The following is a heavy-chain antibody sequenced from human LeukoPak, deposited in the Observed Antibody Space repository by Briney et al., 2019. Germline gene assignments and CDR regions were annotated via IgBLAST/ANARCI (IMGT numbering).Heavy chain of an antibody. J-gene: IGHJ4*02. CDR1: GGSISSYY. V-gene: IGHV4-59*01. Sequence: SETLSLTCTVSGGSISSYYWSWIRQPPGEGLEWIGYIYYSGSTNYNPSLKSRVTISVDTSKNQFSLKLSSVTAADTAVYYCARMGAVGNFDYWGQGTLVTVSS. CDR2: IYYSGST. CDR3: ARMGAVGNFDY. D-gene: IGHD4-23*01.